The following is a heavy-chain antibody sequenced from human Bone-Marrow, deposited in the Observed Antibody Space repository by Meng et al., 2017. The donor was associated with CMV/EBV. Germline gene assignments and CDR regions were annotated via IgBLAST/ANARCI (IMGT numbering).Heavy chain of an antibody. V-gene: IGHV4-59*01. CDR2: IYYSGST. Sequence: SETLSLTCTVSGGSISSYYWSWIRQPPGKGLEWIGYIYYSGSTNYNPSLKSRVTISVDTSKNQFSLKLSSVTAADTAVYYCAREPYSSGWYLAFDIWGQGPMVTVSS. D-gene: IGHD6-19*01. CDR3: AREPYSSGWYLAFDI. CDR1: GGSISSYY. J-gene: IGHJ3*02.